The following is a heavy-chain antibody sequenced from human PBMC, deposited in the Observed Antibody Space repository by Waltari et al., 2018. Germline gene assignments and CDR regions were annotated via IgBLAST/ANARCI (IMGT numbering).Heavy chain of an antibody. V-gene: IGHV4-39*07. D-gene: IGHD3-3*01. CDR3: ARDGIRFIELDY. J-gene: IGHJ4*02. CDR2: IYYSGST. Sequence: QLQLQESGPGLVKPSETLSLTCTVSGGSISSSSYYWGWIRQPPGKGLEWIGSIYYSGSTYYNPSLKSRVTISVDTSKNQFSLKLSAVTAADTAVYYCARDGIRFIELDYWGQGTLVTVSS. CDR1: GGSISSSSYY.